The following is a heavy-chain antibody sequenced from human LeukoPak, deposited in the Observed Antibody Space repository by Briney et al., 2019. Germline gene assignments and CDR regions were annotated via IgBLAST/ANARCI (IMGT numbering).Heavy chain of an antibody. CDR3: ARDYSGPDY. CDR2: IWYDGSNK. D-gene: IGHD4-11*01. CDR1: GFTFSSYG. V-gene: IGHV3-33*01. Sequence: GGSLTLSCAASGFTFSSYGMQWVRQAPGKGLQWVAVIWYDGSNKYYADSVKGRFTISRDNSKNTLYLQMNSLRAEDTAVYYCARDYSGPDYWGQGTLVTVSS. J-gene: IGHJ4*02.